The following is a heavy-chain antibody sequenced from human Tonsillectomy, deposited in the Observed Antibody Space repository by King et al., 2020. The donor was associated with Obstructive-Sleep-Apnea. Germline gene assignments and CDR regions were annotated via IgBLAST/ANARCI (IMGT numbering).Heavy chain of an antibody. CDR3: ARDRSSDFDY. J-gene: IGHJ4*02. Sequence: VQLVESGGGVVQPGRSLRLSCAASGFTFSTYAMHWVRQAPGKGLEWVAVISYVGSNKYYADSVKGRFTISRDNSKNTLYLQMNSLRAEDTAVYYCARDRSSDFDYWGQGTLVTVSS. CDR1: GFTFSTYA. V-gene: IGHV3-30*04. D-gene: IGHD6-6*01. CDR2: ISYVGSNK.